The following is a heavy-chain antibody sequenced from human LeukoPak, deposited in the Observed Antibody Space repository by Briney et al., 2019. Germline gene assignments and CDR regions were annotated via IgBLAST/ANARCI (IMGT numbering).Heavy chain of an antibody. J-gene: IGHJ4*02. CDR2: IYYSGST. V-gene: IGHV4-61*01. D-gene: IGHD3-22*01. CDR3: ARGNWGKTYYDSSGPRFDY. Sequence: SETLSLTCTVSGGSVSSGSYYWSWIRQPPGKRLEWIGYIYYSGSTNYNPSLKSRVTISVDTSKNQFSLKLSSVTAADTAVYYCARGNWGKTYYDSSGPRFDYWGQGTLVTVSS. CDR1: GGSVSSGSYY.